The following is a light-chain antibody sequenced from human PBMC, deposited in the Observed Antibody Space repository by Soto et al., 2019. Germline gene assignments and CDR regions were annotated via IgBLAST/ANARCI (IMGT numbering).Light chain of an antibody. J-gene: IGKJ1*01. CDR1: QSVSSN. V-gene: IGKV3-15*01. CDR3: QQFNNWPRT. CDR2: GAS. Sequence: MTQSPATLSVYPGERATLSCRASQSVSSNLAWYQQKPGQAPRLLIYGASTRATGVPARFSGSGSGTEFTLTISSLQSEDFAVYYCQQFNNWPRTFGQGTK.